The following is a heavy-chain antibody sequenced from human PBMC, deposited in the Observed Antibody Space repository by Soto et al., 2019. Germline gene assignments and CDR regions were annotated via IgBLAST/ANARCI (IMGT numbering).Heavy chain of an antibody. V-gene: IGHV3-15*07. CDR3: TTDSYSTIIIVRFDY. CDR1: GFTFSNAW. J-gene: IGHJ4*01. CDR2: IKSKTDGGTT. Sequence: PGGSLRLSCAASGFTFSNAWINWVRQAPGKGLEWVGRIKSKTDGGTTDYAEPVKGRFAISRDDSNNMVNLQMDSLKIEDTAVFYFTTDSYSTIIIVRFDYWGHGTLVTVSS. D-gene: IGHD3-22*01.